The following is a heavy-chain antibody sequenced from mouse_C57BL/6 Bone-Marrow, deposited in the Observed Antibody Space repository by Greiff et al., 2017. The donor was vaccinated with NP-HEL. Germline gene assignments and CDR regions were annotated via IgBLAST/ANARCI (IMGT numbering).Heavy chain of an antibody. V-gene: IGHV5-12*01. CDR1: GFTFSGYY. CDR3: ARGGTGACYFDV. Sequence: EVQLEESGGGLVQPGGSLKLSCAASGFTFSGYYMYWVRQTPEKRLEWVAYISNGGGYTNYPHTVKGRSTFSRDNTTNTLYLQMSRLTSEDTAMYYCARGGTGACYFDVWGTGTTLTVSS. CDR2: ISNGGGYT. J-gene: IGHJ1*03.